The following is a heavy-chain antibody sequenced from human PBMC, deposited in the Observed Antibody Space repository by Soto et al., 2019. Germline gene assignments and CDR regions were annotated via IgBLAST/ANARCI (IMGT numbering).Heavy chain of an antibody. V-gene: IGHV3-30*18. CDR2: VFFDGNYK. D-gene: IGHD3-16*01. CDR3: TKGGTVPFDY. J-gene: IGHJ4*02. Sequence: QVQFMQSGGGVVQPGKSVRLSCAASGVTFSRYAMHWVRQAPGERLEWVAVVFFDGNYKNYGDSVKGRFTVSRDNSKNTTYLQMNGLRPEDTGVYYCTKGGTVPFDYWGQGSLVIVSS. CDR1: GVTFSRYA.